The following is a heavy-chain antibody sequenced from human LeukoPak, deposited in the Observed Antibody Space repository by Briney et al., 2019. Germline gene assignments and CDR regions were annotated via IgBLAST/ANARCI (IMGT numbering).Heavy chain of an antibody. V-gene: IGHV4-59*08. CDR2: IYYSGST. CDR3: ARVVGLSRNYFDY. J-gene: IGHJ4*02. D-gene: IGHD2-15*01. CDR1: GGSISSYY. Sequence: SETLSLTCTVSGGSISSYYWSWIRQPPGKGLEWIGYIYYSGSTYYNPSLKSRVTISVDTSKNQFSLKLSSVTAADTAVYYCARVVGLSRNYFDYWGQGTLVTVSS.